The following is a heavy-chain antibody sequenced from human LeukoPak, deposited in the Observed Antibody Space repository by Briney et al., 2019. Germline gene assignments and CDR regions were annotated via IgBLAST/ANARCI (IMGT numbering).Heavy chain of an antibody. Sequence: GASVKVSCKASGYIFTSYGISWVRQAPGQGLEWMGWISAYNGNTNYAQKLQGRVTMTTDTSTSTAYMELRSLRSDDTAVYYCATGAYSSSWEIGFDYWGQGTLVTVSS. V-gene: IGHV1-18*01. CDR1: GYIFTSYG. CDR2: ISAYNGNT. CDR3: ATGAYSSSWEIGFDY. D-gene: IGHD6-13*01. J-gene: IGHJ4*02.